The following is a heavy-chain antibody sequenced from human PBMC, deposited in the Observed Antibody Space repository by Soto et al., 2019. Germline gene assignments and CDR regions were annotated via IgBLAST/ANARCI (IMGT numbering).Heavy chain of an antibody. CDR1: GFTFSSYA. J-gene: IGHJ6*02. CDR2: ISYDGSNK. CDR3: ARPIVVVPAAIFGGMDV. Sequence: GGSLRLSCAASGFTFSSYAMHWVRQAPGKGLEWVAVISYDGSNKYYADSVKGRFTISRDNSKNTLYLQMNSLRAEDTAVYYCARPIVVVPAAIFGGMDVWGQGTTVTVS. D-gene: IGHD2-2*01. V-gene: IGHV3-30-3*01.